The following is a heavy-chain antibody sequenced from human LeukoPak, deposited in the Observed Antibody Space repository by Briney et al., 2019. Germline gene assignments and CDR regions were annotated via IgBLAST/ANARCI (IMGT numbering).Heavy chain of an antibody. CDR2: IKQDGSEK. CDR1: GFTFDDYA. Sequence: GGSLRLSCAPSGFTFDDYAFHWVRQAPGKGLEWVANIKQDGSEKYYVESVRGRFAISRDDAKNSLYLQMNSLRAEDTAVYYCARPSTVTYRDVFDLWGQGTMVTVSS. D-gene: IGHD4-17*01. V-gene: IGHV3-7*01. CDR3: ARPSTVTYRDVFDL. J-gene: IGHJ3*01.